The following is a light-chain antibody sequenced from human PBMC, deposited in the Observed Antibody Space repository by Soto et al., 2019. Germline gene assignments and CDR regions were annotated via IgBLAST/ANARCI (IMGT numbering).Light chain of an antibody. CDR3: QQYGNSFVG. CDR2: GAS. J-gene: IGKJ1*01. V-gene: IGKV3-20*01. CDR1: QSVRSTY. Sequence: EIVLTQSPGTLSLSPGERATLSCRASQSVRSTYLAWYQHKPGQAPRLLIYGASSRATGIPDRFSGGGSGTDFTLIISRLEPEDFAVYYCQQYGNSFVGFGQGTKVDIK.